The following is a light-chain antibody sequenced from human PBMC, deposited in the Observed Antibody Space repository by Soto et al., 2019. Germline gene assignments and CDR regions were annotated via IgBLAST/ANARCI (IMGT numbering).Light chain of an antibody. CDR2: DAS. V-gene: IGKV1-39*01. J-gene: IGKJ3*01. CDR1: QSISSY. CDR3: QQSDSTPIT. Sequence: DIQMTQSPSSLSASVGDRVTITCRASQSISSYLNWYQQKPGKAPKLLIYDASSLQSGVPSRFSGSGAGTDFTLTISSLQPEDFANYYCQQSDSTPITFGPGTKVDI.